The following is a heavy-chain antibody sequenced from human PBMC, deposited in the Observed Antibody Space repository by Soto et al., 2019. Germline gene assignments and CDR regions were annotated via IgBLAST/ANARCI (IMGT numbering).Heavy chain of an antibody. CDR3: AKFEDTAMVTPHYYYYGMDV. J-gene: IGHJ6*02. CDR2: ISAYNGNT. CDR1: GYTFTSYG. Sequence: QVQLVQSGAEVTKPGASVKVSCKASGYTFTSYGISWVRQAPGQGLEWMVWISAYNGNTNYAQKLQGRVTMTTDTSTSTAYMELRSLRSDDTAVYYCAKFEDTAMVTPHYYYYGMDVWGQGTTVTVSS. D-gene: IGHD5-18*01. V-gene: IGHV1-18*04.